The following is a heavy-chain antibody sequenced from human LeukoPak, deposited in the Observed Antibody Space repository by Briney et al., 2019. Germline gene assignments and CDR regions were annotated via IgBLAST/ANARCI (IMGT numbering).Heavy chain of an antibody. CDR3: ARGRLTTGGWFDP. CDR1: GGSISSSNW. D-gene: IGHD3-9*01. CDR2: INHSGST. V-gene: IGHV4-4*02. Sequence: PSGTLSLTCAVSGGSISSSNWWSWVRQPPGKGLEWIGEINHSGSTNYNPSLKSRVTISVATSKNQFSLKLTSVTAADTAVYYCARGRLTTGGWFDPWGQGTLVTVSS. J-gene: IGHJ5*02.